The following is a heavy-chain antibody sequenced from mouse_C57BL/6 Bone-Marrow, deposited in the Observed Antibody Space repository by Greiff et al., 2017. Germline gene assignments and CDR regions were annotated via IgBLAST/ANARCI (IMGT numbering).Heavy chain of an antibody. J-gene: IGHJ1*03. CDR3: ARGGRRYFDV. Sequence: VQLQQPGAELVRPGSSVKLSCKASGYTFTSYWMDWVKRRPGQGLEWIGNIYPSDSETHYNQKFKDKATLTVDKSSSTAYMQLSSLTSEDSAVYYCARGGRRYFDVWGTGTTVTVSS. CDR1: GYTFTSYW. V-gene: IGHV1-61*01. CDR2: IYPSDSET. D-gene: IGHD1-1*01.